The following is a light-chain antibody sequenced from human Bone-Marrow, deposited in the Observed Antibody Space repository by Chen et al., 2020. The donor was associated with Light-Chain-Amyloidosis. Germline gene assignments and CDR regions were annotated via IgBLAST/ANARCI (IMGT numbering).Light chain of an antibody. J-gene: IGLJ2*01. CDR2: RDT. Sequence: SYKLTQPPSVSLSPGQPARITHSGDDLPNKYAYWYQQKPGQAPVLVIHRDTERPSGISERFSGSSSGTTATLTISGVQAEDEADYHCQSADSSGTYEVIFGGGTKLTVL. V-gene: IGLV3-25*03. CDR1: DLPNKY. CDR3: QSADSSGTYEVI.